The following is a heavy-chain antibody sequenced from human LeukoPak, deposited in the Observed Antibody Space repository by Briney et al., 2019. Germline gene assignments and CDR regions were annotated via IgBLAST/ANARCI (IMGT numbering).Heavy chain of an antibody. Sequence: SETLSLTCAVYGGSFSGYYWSWIRQPPGKGLEWIGEINHSGSTNYNPSLKSRVTISVDTSKNQFSLKLSSVTAADTAVYYCARALNRITIFPTPHGMGVWGQGTTVTVSS. CDR2: INHSGST. V-gene: IGHV4-34*01. J-gene: IGHJ6*02. CDR1: GGSFSGYY. D-gene: IGHD3-9*01. CDR3: ARALNRITIFPTPHGMGV.